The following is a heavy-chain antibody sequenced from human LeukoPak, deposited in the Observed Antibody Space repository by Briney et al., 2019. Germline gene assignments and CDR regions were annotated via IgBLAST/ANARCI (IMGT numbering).Heavy chain of an antibody. CDR2: IYPGDSNT. V-gene: IGHV5-51*01. Sequence: GESLKISCQGFGYKFTSYWIGWVRQMPGKGLEWMGIIYPGDSNTKYSPSFQGQVIISVDKSISTAYLQWSSLKASDTAMYYCARRESGYALYWGQGTLVTVSS. J-gene: IGHJ4*02. CDR3: ARRESGYALY. D-gene: IGHD3-3*01. CDR1: GYKFTSYW.